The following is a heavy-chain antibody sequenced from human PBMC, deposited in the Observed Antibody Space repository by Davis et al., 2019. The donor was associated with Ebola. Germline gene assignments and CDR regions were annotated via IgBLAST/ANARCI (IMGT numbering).Heavy chain of an antibody. J-gene: IGHJ4*02. CDR1: GGSFSGYY. V-gene: IGHV4-34*01. CDR3: ARGAYSSGWFPLDY. D-gene: IGHD6-19*01. CDR2: INHSGST. Sequence: MPSETLSLTCAVYGGSFSGYYWSWIRQPPGKGLEWIGEINHSGSTNYNPPLKSRVTISVDTSKNQFSLKLSSVTAADTAVYYCARGAYSSGWFPLDYWGQGTLVTVSS.